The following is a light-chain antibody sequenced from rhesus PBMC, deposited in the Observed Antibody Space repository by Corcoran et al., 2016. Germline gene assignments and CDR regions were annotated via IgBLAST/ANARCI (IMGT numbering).Light chain of an antibody. CDR3: QQYNNAPLT. V-gene: IGKV1-21*01. CDR1: QGINSW. J-gene: IGKJ4*01. Sequence: DIQMTQSPSSLSASVGDRVTITCRLSQGINSWLAWYEQNPGKAPKLLIYKASNFKRGVPSRFSGSGSRTDFTLTISTLQPEDFTSYYCQQYNNAPLTFGGETKVEIK. CDR2: KAS.